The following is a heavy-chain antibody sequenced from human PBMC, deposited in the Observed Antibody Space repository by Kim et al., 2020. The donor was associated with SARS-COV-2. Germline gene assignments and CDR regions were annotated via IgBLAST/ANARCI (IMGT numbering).Heavy chain of an antibody. Sequence: SDTSYSPSFQGQVTISADKSISTAYLQWSSLKASDTSMYYCARPDETTDYWGQGTLVTVSS. V-gene: IGHV5-51*01. J-gene: IGHJ4*02. CDR2: SDT. CDR3: ARPDETTDY. D-gene: IGHD4-17*01.